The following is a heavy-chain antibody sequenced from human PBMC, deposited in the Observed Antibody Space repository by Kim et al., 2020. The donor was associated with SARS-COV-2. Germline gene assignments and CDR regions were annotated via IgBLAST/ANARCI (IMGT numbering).Heavy chain of an antibody. CDR1: GYSFTSYW. CDR3: ARHLGSSSWYGRYYYYGMDV. V-gene: IGHV5-51*01. CDR2: IYPGDSDT. D-gene: IGHD6-13*01. J-gene: IGHJ6*02. Sequence: GESLKISCKGSGYSFTSYWIGWVRQMPGKGLEWMGIIYPGDSDTRYSPSFQGQVTISADKSISTAYLQWSSLKASDTAMYYCARHLGSSSWYGRYYYYGMDVWGQGTTVTVSS.